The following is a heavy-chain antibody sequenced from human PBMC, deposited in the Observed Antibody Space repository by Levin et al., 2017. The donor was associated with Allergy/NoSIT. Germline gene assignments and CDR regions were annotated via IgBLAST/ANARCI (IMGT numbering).Heavy chain of an antibody. V-gene: IGHV4-4*07. CDR2: IYTSGST. J-gene: IGHJ4*02. CDR3: AREGLAGGCYFEGESVEDS. CDR1: GGSISSYY. D-gene: IGHD1-26*01. Sequence: GSLRLSCTVSGGSISSYYWSWIRQPAGKGLEWIGRIYTSGSTNYNPSLKSRVTMSVDTSKNKFSLKLSSVTAADTAVYYCAREGLAGGCYFEGESVEDSWGQGTLVTVSS.